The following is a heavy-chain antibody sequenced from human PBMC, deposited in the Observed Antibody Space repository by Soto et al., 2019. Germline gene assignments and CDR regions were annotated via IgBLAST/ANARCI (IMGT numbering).Heavy chain of an antibody. J-gene: IGHJ5*02. Sequence: QVQLVQSGAEVKKPGASVKVSCKASGYTFTSYGISWVRQAPGQGLEWMGWISAYNGNTNYAQKLQGRVTMTTDTATSTAYMELRSLRSDDTAVYYCARDGYSSSWSSKLAGWFDPWGQGTLVTVSS. CDR2: ISAYNGNT. V-gene: IGHV1-18*01. D-gene: IGHD6-13*01. CDR1: GYTFTSYG. CDR3: ARDGYSSSWSSKLAGWFDP.